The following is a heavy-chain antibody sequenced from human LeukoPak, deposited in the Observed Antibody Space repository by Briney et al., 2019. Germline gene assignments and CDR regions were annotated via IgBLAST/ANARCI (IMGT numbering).Heavy chain of an antibody. Sequence: GGSLRLSCAASGFTFSSYSMNWVRQAPGKGLEWVSSISSSSRYIYYADSVKGRFTISRDNAKNSLYLQMNSLRAEDTAVYYCARDLVYSSSRYFKGDYYYGMDVWGQGTTVTVSS. V-gene: IGHV3-21*01. CDR2: ISSSSRYI. CDR1: GFTFSSYS. D-gene: IGHD6-13*01. J-gene: IGHJ6*02. CDR3: ARDLVYSSSRYFKGDYYYGMDV.